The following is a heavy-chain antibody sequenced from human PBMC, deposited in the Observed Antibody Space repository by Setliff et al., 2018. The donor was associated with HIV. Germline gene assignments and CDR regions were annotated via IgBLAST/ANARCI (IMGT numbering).Heavy chain of an antibody. V-gene: IGHV3-21*01. D-gene: IGHD3-9*01. CDR1: GFSFSNYN. Sequence: GSLRLSCAVSGFSFSNYNMNWVRQAPGKGLEWISSISRDSRYIYYADSVKGRFTISRDNAKNSLYLQMNSLRTEDTAVYYCARDPASPDYYARFDYWGQGALVTVSS. CDR3: ARDPASPDYYARFDY. CDR2: ISRDSRYI. J-gene: IGHJ4*02.